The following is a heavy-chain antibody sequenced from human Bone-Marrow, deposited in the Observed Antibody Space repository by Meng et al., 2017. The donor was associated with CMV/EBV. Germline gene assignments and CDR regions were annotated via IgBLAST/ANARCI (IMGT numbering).Heavy chain of an antibody. CDR2: ISGSGGST. CDR3: AKYGDGYNCDY. Sequence: GESLKISCAASGFTFSSYAMSWVRQAPGKGLDWVSSISGSGGSTYYADPVKGRFTISRDNSKNTLYLQMNSLRAEDTAVYNCAKYGDGYNCDYWGQGTLVTVSS. V-gene: IGHV3-23*01. D-gene: IGHD5-24*01. J-gene: IGHJ4*02. CDR1: GFTFSSYA.